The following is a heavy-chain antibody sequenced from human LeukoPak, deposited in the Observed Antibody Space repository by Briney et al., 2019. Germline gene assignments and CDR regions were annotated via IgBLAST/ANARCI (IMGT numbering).Heavy chain of an antibody. D-gene: IGHD3-22*01. Sequence: PGRSLRLSCAASGFIFSSYGMHWVRQAPGKGLEWVAVISYDGSNKNYADSVKGRFTISRDKSKNTVYLQMNSLRAEDTAVYYCAKDGIRGCYDSSGYYKGAYFDHWGQGSLVTVSS. CDR2: ISYDGSNK. J-gene: IGHJ4*02. V-gene: IGHV3-30*18. CDR3: AKDGIRGCYDSSGYYKGAYFDH. CDR1: GFIFSSYG.